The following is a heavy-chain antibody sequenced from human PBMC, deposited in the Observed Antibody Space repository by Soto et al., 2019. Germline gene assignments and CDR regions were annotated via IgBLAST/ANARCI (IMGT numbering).Heavy chain of an antibody. D-gene: IGHD5-12*01. Sequence: GGSLRLSCAASGFTFSSYGMHWVRQAPGKGLEWVAVIWYDGSNKYYADSVKGRFTISRDNSKNTLYLQMNSLRAEDTAVYYCARESLGGYSGPNWFDPWGQGTLVTVSS. CDR3: ARESLGGYSGPNWFDP. CDR2: IWYDGSNK. CDR1: GFTFSSYG. J-gene: IGHJ5*02. V-gene: IGHV3-33*01.